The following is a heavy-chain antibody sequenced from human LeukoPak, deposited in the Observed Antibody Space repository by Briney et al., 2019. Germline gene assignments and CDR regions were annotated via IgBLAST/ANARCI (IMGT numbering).Heavy chain of an antibody. CDR2: IYYSGTT. Sequence: SETLSLTCTVSGGSISNYYWGWIRQPPGKGLGWIGYIYYSGTTKYNPSLKSRVTISVDMSMNQFSLKLRSVTAADTAVYYCARERDSGSTFDYWGQGTLVTVSS. CDR3: ARERDSGSTFDY. J-gene: IGHJ4*02. D-gene: IGHD1-26*01. CDR1: GGSISNYY. V-gene: IGHV4-59*01.